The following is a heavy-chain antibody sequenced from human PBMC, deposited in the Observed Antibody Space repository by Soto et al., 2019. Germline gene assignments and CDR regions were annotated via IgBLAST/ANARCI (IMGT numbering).Heavy chain of an antibody. D-gene: IGHD3-9*01. V-gene: IGHV1-2*02. CDR2: INPNSGGT. CDR3: ARVSLVLRYFDWPSANWFDP. J-gene: IGHJ5*02. Sequence: ASVKVSCKASGYTFTGYYMHWVRQAPGQGLEWMGWINPNSGGTSYAQKFQGRVTMTRDTSISTAYMELSRLRSDDTAVYYCARVSLVLRYFDWPSANWFDPWGQGTLVTVSS. CDR1: GYTFTGYY.